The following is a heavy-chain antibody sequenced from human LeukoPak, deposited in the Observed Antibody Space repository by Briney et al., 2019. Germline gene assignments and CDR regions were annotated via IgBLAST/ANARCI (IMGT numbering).Heavy chain of an antibody. CDR3: AKDDVTYCAVDYYWGAY. CDR2: ITNSGGNT. D-gene: IGHD2-21*02. V-gene: IGHV3-23*01. J-gene: IGHJ4*02. Sequence: GGSLRLSCAASGFTFSSYAMTWVRQAPGKGLEWVSAITNSGGNTYYADSVKGRFTISRDNSKNTLYLQMNSLRAEDTALYYCAKDDVTYCAVDYYWGAYWGQETLVTVSS. CDR1: GFTFSSYA.